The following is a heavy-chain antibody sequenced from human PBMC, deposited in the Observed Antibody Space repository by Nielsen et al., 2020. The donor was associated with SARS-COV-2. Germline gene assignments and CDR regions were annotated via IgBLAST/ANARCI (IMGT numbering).Heavy chain of an antibody. J-gene: IGHJ2*01. CDR1: GFTFSSYT. Sequence: GESLKISCAASGFTFSSYTMNWVRQAPGKGLEWVSNISSSSSTIYYADSVKGRFTISRDNAKNSLYLQMNSLRAEDTAVYYCARDPRNYVWYFDLWGRGTLVTVSS. CDR3: ARDPRNYVWYFDL. CDR2: ISSSSSTI. D-gene: IGHD4-11*01. V-gene: IGHV3-48*04.